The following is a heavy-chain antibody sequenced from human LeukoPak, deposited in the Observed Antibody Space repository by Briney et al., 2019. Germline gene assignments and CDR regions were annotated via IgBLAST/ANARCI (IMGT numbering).Heavy chain of an antibody. Sequence: GGSLRLSCSASGFTFSTYWMSWVRQAPGKGLEWVANMKRDGSEIYYVDSAKGRFTISRDNAKNSLYLQMNSLRAEDTAVYYCAREYSRYSSRWYEDYYGMDVWGQGTTVTVSS. CDR2: MKRDGSEI. CDR1: GFTFSTYW. D-gene: IGHD6-13*01. CDR3: AREYSRYSSRWYEDYYGMDV. V-gene: IGHV3-7*01. J-gene: IGHJ6*02.